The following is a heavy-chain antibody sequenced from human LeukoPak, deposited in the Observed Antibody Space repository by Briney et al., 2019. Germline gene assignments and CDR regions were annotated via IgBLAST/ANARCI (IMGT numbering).Heavy chain of an antibody. D-gene: IGHD3-22*01. CDR1: GGTFSSYA. V-gene: IGHV1-69*04. CDR3: ARRDSSGYYLDAFDI. Sequence: ASVKVSCKASGGTFSSYAISWVRQAPGQGLEWMGRIIPILGIANYAQKFQGRVTITADKSTSTAYMELSSLRSEDTAVYYCARRDSSGYYLDAFDIWGQGTMVTVSS. J-gene: IGHJ3*02. CDR2: IIPILGIA.